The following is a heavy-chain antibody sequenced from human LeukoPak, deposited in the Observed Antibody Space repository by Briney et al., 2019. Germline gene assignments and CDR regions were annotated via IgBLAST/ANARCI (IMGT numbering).Heavy chain of an antibody. CDR1: GFTFDEYT. Sequence: PGGPLRLSCAASGFTFDEYTMHWVRQAPGKGLEWVSLISWDGGSTYYADSVKGRFTISRDNSKNSLYLQMNSLRTEDTALYYCAKDTGGRLRLGELSPYFDYWGQGTLVTVSS. J-gene: IGHJ4*02. CDR3: AKDTGGRLRLGELSPYFDY. V-gene: IGHV3-43*01. CDR2: ISWDGGST. D-gene: IGHD3-16*02.